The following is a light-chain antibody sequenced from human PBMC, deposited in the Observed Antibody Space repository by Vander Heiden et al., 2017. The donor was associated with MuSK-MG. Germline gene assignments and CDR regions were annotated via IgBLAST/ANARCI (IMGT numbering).Light chain of an antibody. Sequence: DVQMTQSPSTLSASVGDRVTITCRASQSIRKFLAWYQQKPGKAPKLLIYEASNLESGVPPRFSGSGSGTEFTLTVSSLQPDDFAMYYCQQDDDYWTFGQGTKVEIK. CDR1: QSIRKF. CDR3: QQDDDYWT. CDR2: EAS. J-gene: IGKJ1*01. V-gene: IGKV1-5*03.